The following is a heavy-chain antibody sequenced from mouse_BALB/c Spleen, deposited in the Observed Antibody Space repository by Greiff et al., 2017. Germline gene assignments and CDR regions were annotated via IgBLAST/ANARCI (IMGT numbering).Heavy chain of an antibody. CDR2: ISYSGST. CDR3: ALYDYDEYFDY. CDR1: GYSITSDYA. J-gene: IGHJ2*01. Sequence: DVKLQESGPGLVKPSQSLSLTCTVTGYSITSDYAWNWIRQFPGNRLEWMGYISYSGSTSYNPSLKSRISITRDTSKNQFFLQLNSVTTEDTATYYCALYDYDEYFDYWGQGTTRTVSS. D-gene: IGHD2-4*01. V-gene: IGHV3-2*02.